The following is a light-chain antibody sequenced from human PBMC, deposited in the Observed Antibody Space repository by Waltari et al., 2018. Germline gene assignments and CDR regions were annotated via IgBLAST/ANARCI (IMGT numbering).Light chain of an antibody. CDR3: GTWDSSLSGAV. Sequence: QSVLPQPPSVSAAPGQRVPIPCSGGRSNIGNNYVSLDRQFPGPAPKLLIYENTERPSGIPGRFSGSKSGTSATLDITGLQAGDEADYYCGTWDSSLSGAVFGGGTHLTVL. J-gene: IGLJ7*01. CDR1: RSNIGNNY. V-gene: IGLV1-51*02. CDR2: ENT.